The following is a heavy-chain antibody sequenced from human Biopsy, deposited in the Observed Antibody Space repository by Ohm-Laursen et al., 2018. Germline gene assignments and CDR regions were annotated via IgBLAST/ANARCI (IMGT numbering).Heavy chain of an antibody. CDR2: VYYSGST. CDR3: ARHSLDDFWSGAHYYFDY. D-gene: IGHD3-3*01. CDR1: GGSISSRNHY. Sequence: PPGTLSLTCSVSGGSISSRNHYWGWLRQPPGKGLEWIGHVYYSGSTFYNSSLESRVTVSVDTSKNQFHLRLTSMSASDTAVYCCARHSLDDFWSGAHYYFDYWGLGTLVTVSS. J-gene: IGHJ4*02. V-gene: IGHV4-39*01.